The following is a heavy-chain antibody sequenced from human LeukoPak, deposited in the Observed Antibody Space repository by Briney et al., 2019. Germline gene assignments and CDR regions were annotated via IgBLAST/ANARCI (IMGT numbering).Heavy chain of an antibody. J-gene: IGHJ4*02. Sequence: PGGSLRLSCGASGFTFNSHDTHWVRRAPGKGLEWVAFIRYDGYKRYYGDFGKGRFTISRDKSNNTLFLQMNSLRGDDTAVYYCARGVAGSAFDYWGQGTLVAVSS. CDR3: ARGVAGSAFDY. V-gene: IGHV3-30*02. D-gene: IGHD2-21*01. CDR2: IRYDGYKR. CDR1: GFTFNSHD.